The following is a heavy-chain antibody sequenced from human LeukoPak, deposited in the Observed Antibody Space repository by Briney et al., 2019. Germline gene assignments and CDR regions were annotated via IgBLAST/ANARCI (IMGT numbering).Heavy chain of an antibody. J-gene: IGHJ4*02. V-gene: IGHV3-21*04. CDR3: AKGLFSAFDKFLDS. CDR2: ISATSSDI. CDR1: GFAFESYT. D-gene: IGHD5-12*01. Sequence: PGGSLRLSCAAPGFAFESYTMTWVRQAPGKGLGWVSLISATSSDINYAESVRGRFTITRDNAKNSLFLQMDSLRVEDTAIYYCAKGLFSAFDKFLDSWGQGTLVTVSS.